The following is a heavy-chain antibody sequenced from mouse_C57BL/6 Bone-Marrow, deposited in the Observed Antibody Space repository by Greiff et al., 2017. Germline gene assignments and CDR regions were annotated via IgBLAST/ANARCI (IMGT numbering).Heavy chain of an antibody. J-gene: IGHJ2*01. CDR1: GYAFSSSW. CDR2: IYPGDGDT. Sequence: QVQLQQSGPELVKPGASVKISCKASGYAFSSSWMNWVKQRPGKGLEWIGRIYPGDGDTNYNGKFKGTATLTADKSSSTAYMQLSSLTSEDSAVYFCARYGYLFDDWGQGTTLTVSS. V-gene: IGHV1-82*01. D-gene: IGHD2-2*01. CDR3: ARYGYLFDD.